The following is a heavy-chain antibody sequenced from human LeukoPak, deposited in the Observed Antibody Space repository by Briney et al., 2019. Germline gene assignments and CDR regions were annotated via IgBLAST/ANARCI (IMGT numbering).Heavy chain of an antibody. Sequence: PSETLSLTCTVSGGSISSYYWSWIRQPPGKGLEWIGYIYYSGSTNYNPSLKSRVTISVDTSKNQFSLKLSSVTAADTAVYYCARVTYYYDSSDYFDYWGQGTLVTVSS. CDR1: GGSISSYY. V-gene: IGHV4-59*01. D-gene: IGHD3-22*01. CDR3: ARVTYYYDSSDYFDY. J-gene: IGHJ4*02. CDR2: IYYSGST.